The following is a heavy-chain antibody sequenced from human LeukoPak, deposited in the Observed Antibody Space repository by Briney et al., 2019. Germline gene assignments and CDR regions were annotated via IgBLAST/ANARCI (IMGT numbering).Heavy chain of an antibody. CDR2: INSDGSST. Sequence: GGSLRLSCAASGFTFSSYWMHWVRQAPGKGLLWVSRINSDGSSTSYADSVKGRFAISRDNAKNTLYLQMNSLRAEDTAVYYCARRIAAAAAPYYFDYWGQGTLVTVSS. V-gene: IGHV3-74*01. J-gene: IGHJ4*02. CDR3: ARRIAAAAAPYYFDY. D-gene: IGHD6-13*01. CDR1: GFTFSSYW.